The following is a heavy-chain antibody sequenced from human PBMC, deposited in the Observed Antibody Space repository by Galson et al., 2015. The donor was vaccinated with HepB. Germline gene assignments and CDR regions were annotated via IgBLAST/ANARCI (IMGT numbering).Heavy chain of an antibody. J-gene: IGHJ6*02. Sequence: SLRLSCAASGFTFSSYSMNWVRQAPGKGLEWVSSISSSRSYIYYADSVKGRFTISRDNAENSLYLQMNSLRAEDTAVYYCARDLLSYSSNAGNYYYYGMDVWGQGTTVTVSS. CDR3: ARDLLSYSSNAGNYYYYGMDV. CDR1: GFTFSSYS. D-gene: IGHD6-13*01. V-gene: IGHV3-21*01. CDR2: ISSSRSYI.